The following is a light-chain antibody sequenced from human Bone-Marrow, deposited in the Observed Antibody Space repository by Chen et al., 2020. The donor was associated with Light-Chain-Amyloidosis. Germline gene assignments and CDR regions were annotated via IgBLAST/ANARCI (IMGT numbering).Light chain of an antibody. V-gene: IGKV2-28*01. Sequence: DIVMTQSPLSLPVSPGEPASISCRSSQSLLHSNGYNYLDWYLQKPGQSPQLLIYLGSNRASGVPNRFGGSGSGTDFTLTISRVEAEDVGVYYCMQALQTPCAFGQGTKVEIK. CDR3: MQALQTPCA. CDR1: QSLLHSNGYNY. CDR2: LGS. J-gene: IGKJ1*01.